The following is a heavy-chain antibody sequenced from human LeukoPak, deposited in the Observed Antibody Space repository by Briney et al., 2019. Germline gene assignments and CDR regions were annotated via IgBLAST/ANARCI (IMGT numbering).Heavy chain of an antibody. CDR3: AKDVGGRWPLYYFDY. D-gene: IGHD2-21*02. CDR1: GFTFSSYS. V-gene: IGHV3-21*04. CDR2: ISSSSSYI. J-gene: IGHJ4*02. Sequence: PGGSLRLSCAASGFTFSSYSMNWVRQAPGKGLEWVSSISSSSSYIYYADSVKGRFTISRDNAKNSLYLQMNSLRAEDTALYYCAKDVGGRWPLYYFDYWGQGTLVTVSS.